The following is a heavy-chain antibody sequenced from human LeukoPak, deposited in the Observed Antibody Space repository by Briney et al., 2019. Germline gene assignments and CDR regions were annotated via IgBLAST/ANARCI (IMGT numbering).Heavy chain of an antibody. CDR2: RYDGSDK. CDR3: ANLPLVRGVILAVVY. Sequence: GGSLRLSCAASGFTFSSYSMNWVRQAPGKGLEWVAIRYDGSDKYYADSVKGRFTISRDNSKNTLYLQMNSLRAEDTAVYYCANLPLVRGVILAVVYWGQGTLVTVSS. D-gene: IGHD3-10*01. CDR1: GFTFSSYS. J-gene: IGHJ4*02. V-gene: IGHV3-30*02.